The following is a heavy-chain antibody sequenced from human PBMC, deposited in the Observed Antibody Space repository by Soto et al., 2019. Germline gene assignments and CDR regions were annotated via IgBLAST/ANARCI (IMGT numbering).Heavy chain of an antibody. J-gene: IGHJ4*02. CDR2: SRSRPDNYAT. V-gene: IGHV3-72*01. Sequence: EVQLVESGGGLVQPGGSLRLSCATSGITFSDHDMDWFRQAPGKGLEWLGRSRSRPDNYATDYAASVRGRFTFSRDDSKSSLSLQMRSLKIGDTAMYYCVLWVRGLINYWGQGTLVTVSS. CDR1: GITFSDHD. D-gene: IGHD3-10*01. CDR3: VLWVRGLINY.